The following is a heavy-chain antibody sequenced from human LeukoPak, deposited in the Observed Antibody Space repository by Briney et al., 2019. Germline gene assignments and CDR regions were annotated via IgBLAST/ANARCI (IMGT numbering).Heavy chain of an antibody. CDR2: IIYDGSNK. D-gene: IGHD6-6*01. CDR1: GFIFSSYT. Sequence: GGSLRLSCAASGFIFSSYTMHWVRQAPGKGLEWVAVIIYDGSNKYYADSVKGRFTISRDNSKNTLELQMNSLRGEDTAVYYCVREGDSGSAFDHWGQGTLVTVSS. V-gene: IGHV3-30-3*01. J-gene: IGHJ4*02. CDR3: VREGDSGSAFDH.